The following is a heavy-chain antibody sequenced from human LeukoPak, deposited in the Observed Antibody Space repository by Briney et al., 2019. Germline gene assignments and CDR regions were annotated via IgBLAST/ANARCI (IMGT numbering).Heavy chain of an antibody. CDR1: GFTFSSYG. CDR2: IRYDGSNK. V-gene: IGHV3-30*02. Sequence: PGGSLRLSCAASGFTFSSYGMHWVRQAPGKGLEWVAFIRYDGSNKYYADSVKGRFTISRDNSKNTLNLQMNSLRAEDTAEYYCAKEQRDWNYGVFDYWGQGTQVTVSS. CDR3: AKEQRDWNYGVFDY. D-gene: IGHD1-7*01. J-gene: IGHJ4*02.